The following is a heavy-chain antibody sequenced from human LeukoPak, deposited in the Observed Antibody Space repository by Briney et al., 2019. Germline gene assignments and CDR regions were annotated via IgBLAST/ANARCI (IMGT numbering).Heavy chain of an antibody. CDR2: ISGSGGST. CDR3: AKATSTWYHFDY. CDR1: GFTFSSYA. J-gene: IGHJ4*02. Sequence: GGSLRLSCAASGFTFSSYAMSWVRQAPGKGLEWVSAISGSGGSTYYADSVKGRFTISRDNSRNTLHLQMNSLRAEDTAVYYCAKATSTWYHFDYWGQGTLVTVSS. D-gene: IGHD6-13*01. V-gene: IGHV3-23*01.